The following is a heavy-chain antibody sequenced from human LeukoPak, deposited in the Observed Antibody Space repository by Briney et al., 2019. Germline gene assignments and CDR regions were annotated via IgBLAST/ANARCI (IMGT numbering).Heavy chain of an antibody. J-gene: IGHJ3*02. CDR3: ARDLHYAFDI. V-gene: IGHV3-23*01. CDR1: GFTFSTYA. Sequence: GGSLRLSCAASGFTFSTYAMSWVRQAPGKGLEWVSTISYFGGSTYYADSVKGRFTISRDNAKNSLYLQMNSLRDEDTAVYYCARDLHYAFDIWGQGTMVTASS. CDR2: ISYFGGST. D-gene: IGHD3-10*01.